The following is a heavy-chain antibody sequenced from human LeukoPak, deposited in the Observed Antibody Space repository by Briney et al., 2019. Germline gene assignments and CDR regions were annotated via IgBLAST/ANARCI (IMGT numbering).Heavy chain of an antibody. Sequence: GGSLRLSCAASGFTFTNAWMSWVRQAPGKGLEWVSAISGSGGSTYYADSVKGRFTISRDNSKNTLYLQMNSLRAEDTAVYYCAKDAITIFGVVPYYYGMDVWGQGTTVTVSS. CDR2: ISGSGGST. CDR3: AKDAITIFGVVPYYYGMDV. CDR1: GFTFTNAW. D-gene: IGHD3-3*01. J-gene: IGHJ6*02. V-gene: IGHV3-23*01.